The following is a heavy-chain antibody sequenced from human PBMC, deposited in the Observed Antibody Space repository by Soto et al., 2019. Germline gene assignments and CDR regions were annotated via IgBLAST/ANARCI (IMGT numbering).Heavy chain of an antibody. CDR1: GGSIRGYY. J-gene: IGHJ4*02. D-gene: IGHD6-6*01. CDR2: IDHSGST. Sequence: SETLSLTCTVSGGSIRGYYWNWIRQPPGRGLEWIANIDHSGSTKYNPSHKTRVTMSVDTSRNQFSLKLTSLTAADTAVYYCARAPSSASSLFDFWGQGTLVPVSS. CDR3: ARAPSSASSLFDF. V-gene: IGHV4-59*12.